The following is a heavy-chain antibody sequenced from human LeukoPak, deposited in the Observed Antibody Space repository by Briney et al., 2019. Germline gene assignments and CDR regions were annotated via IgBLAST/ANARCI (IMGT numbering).Heavy chain of an antibody. CDR1: GGSISSSSYY. D-gene: IGHD2-2*01. J-gene: IGHJ3*02. Sequence: PSETLSLTCTVSGGSISSSSYYWGWIRQPPGKGLEWIGTIYYSGSTCYNPSLKVRVTISVDKSKNPFSLKLSSVTAADTAVYYCARRPVIYCSSTSCYAGAFDIWGQGTMVTVSS. CDR3: ARRPVIYCSSTSCYAGAFDI. CDR2: IYYSGST. V-gene: IGHV4-39*01.